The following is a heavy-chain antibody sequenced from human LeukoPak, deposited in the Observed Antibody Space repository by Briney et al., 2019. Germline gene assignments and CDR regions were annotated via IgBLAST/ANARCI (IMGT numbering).Heavy chain of an antibody. D-gene: IGHD6-19*01. Sequence: GGSLRLSCGASGFXVSSNYMGWVRQAPGKGLEWVSVIYGGGSTNYGDSVKGRFTISRDNSKNTLYLQMNSLRTEDTAVYYCARVASDSSGWYHFDNWGQGTLVTVSS. J-gene: IGHJ4*02. CDR2: IYGGGST. CDR3: ARVASDSSGWYHFDN. CDR1: GFXVSSNY. V-gene: IGHV3-53*01.